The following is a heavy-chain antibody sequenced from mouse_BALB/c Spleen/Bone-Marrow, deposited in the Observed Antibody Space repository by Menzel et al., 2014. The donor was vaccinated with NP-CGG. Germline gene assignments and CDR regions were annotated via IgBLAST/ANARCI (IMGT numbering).Heavy chain of an antibody. J-gene: IGHJ4*01. CDR1: GYTFTNYW. D-gene: IGHD2-4*01. V-gene: IGHV1-7*01. Sequence: QVQLQQPGAELAKPGASVKMSCKASGYTFTNYWMYWVKQRPGQGLEWIGYIKVSTGYNEYNQKFKDKATLTADKYSSTAYMQLSRLSSDVSAVYYCARDYIDAMDYWGQGTSVTVSS. CDR2: IKVSTGYN. CDR3: ARDYIDAMDY.